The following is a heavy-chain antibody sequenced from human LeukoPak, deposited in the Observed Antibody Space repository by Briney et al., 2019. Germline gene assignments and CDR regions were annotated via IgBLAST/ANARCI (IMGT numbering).Heavy chain of an antibody. Sequence: SETLSLTCSVSGGSISSYYWSWIRQPAEKGLEWIGRIYVSGSTNYNPSLKSRVTMSVDTSKSQFSLKLSSVTAADTAVYYCARDARGGNSYYFDYWGQGTLVTVSS. D-gene: IGHD4-23*01. CDR2: IYVSGST. J-gene: IGHJ4*02. CDR3: ARDARGGNSYYFDY. CDR1: GGSISSYY. V-gene: IGHV4-4*07.